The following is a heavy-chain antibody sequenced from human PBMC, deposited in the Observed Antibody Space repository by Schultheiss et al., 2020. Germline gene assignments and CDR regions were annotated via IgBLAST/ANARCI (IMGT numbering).Heavy chain of an antibody. CDR2: IYYSGST. D-gene: IGHD6-19*01. Sequence: SQTLSLTCTVSGGSTSSYYWGWIRQPPGKGLEWIGSIYYSGSTYYNPSLKSRVTISVDTSKNQFSLKLSPVTAADTAVYYCARWASGNPYHFDSWGQGNLVTVSS. CDR1: GGSTSSYY. V-gene: IGHV4-39*07. CDR3: ARWASGNPYHFDS. J-gene: IGHJ4*02.